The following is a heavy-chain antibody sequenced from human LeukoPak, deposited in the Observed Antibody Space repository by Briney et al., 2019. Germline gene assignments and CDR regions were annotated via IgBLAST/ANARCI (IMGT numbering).Heavy chain of an antibody. J-gene: IGHJ4*02. CDR1: GFTFSDYY. D-gene: IGHD2-15*01. V-gene: IGHV3-11*04. Sequence: PGGTLRLSCAASGFTFSDYYMSWIRQAPGKGLEWVSYISSSGSTIYYADSVKGRFTISRDNAKNSLYLQMNSLMAEDTAIYYCVSTVAVLNDYWGQGTLVTVSS. CDR2: ISSSGSTI. CDR3: VSTVAVLNDY.